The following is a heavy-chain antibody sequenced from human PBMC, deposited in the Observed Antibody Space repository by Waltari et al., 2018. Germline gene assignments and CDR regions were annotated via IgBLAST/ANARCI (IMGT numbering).Heavy chain of an antibody. CDR1: GGSISSGSYY. Sequence: QVQLQESGPGLVKPSQTLSLTCTVSGGSISSGSYYWRWIRQPAGKGLEWIGRIYTSGSTNYNPSLKSRVTISVDTSKNQFSLKLSSVTAADTAVYYCARDLSGSGSYYNSWGQGTLVTVSS. CDR2: IYTSGST. J-gene: IGHJ4*02. V-gene: IGHV4-61*02. CDR3: ARDLSGSGSYYNS. D-gene: IGHD3-10*01.